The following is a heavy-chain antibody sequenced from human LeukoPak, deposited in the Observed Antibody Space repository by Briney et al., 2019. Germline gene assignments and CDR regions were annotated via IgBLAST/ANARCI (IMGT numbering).Heavy chain of an antibody. V-gene: IGHV3-21*01. CDR1: GFTFRSYA. Sequence: GGSLRLSCAASGFTFRSYAMSWVRQAPGKGLEWVSSISSSSSYIYYADSVKGRFTISRDNAKNSLFLQMNSLRAEDTAMYYCARDPNPHYDILTGYYVFDVFDIWGQGTMVTVSS. CDR2: ISSSSSYI. CDR3: ARDPNPHYDILTGYYVFDVFDI. J-gene: IGHJ3*02. D-gene: IGHD3-9*01.